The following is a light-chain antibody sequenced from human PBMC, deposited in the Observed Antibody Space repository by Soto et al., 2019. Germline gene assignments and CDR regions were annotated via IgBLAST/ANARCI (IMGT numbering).Light chain of an antibody. CDR3: QQYYSSPRT. V-gene: IGKV4-1*01. Sequence: DIMMAQSPDSLAVSLGERATINCKSSQSVLCSSNRKSYLAWYQQKRGQAPKXLIHSASTRESGVPDRFSGSGSGTDFTLTISSLQAEDVAVYYCQQYYSSPRTFGQGTKVDIK. CDR1: QSVLCSSNRKSY. CDR2: SAS. J-gene: IGKJ1*01.